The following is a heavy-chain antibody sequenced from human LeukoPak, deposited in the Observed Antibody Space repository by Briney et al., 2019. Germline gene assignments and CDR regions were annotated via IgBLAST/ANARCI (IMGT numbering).Heavy chain of an antibody. Sequence: ASVKVSCKASGGTFSSYATSWVRQAPGQGLEWMGGIIPIFGTANYAQKFQGRVTITADESTSTAYVELSSLRSEDTAVYYCASAPGYYDIRDPPRYWGQGTLVTVSS. CDR1: GGTFSSYA. CDR2: IIPIFGTA. CDR3: ASAPGYYDIRDPPRY. D-gene: IGHD3-9*01. J-gene: IGHJ4*02. V-gene: IGHV1-69*13.